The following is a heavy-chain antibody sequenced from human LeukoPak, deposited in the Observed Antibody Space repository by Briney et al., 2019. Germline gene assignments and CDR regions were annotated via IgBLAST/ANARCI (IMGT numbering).Heavy chain of an antibody. V-gene: IGHV5-51*01. CDR3: ARQFYDSSGYDAFDI. D-gene: IGHD3-22*01. CDR2: IYPGDSDT. Sequence: GESLKISCKGSGYTFHSYWIGWVRQMPGKGLEWMGIIYPGDSDTRYSPSFQGQVTISADKSISTAYLQWSSLKASDTAMYYCARQFYDSSGYDAFDIWGQGTMVTVSS. CDR1: GYTFHSYW. J-gene: IGHJ3*02.